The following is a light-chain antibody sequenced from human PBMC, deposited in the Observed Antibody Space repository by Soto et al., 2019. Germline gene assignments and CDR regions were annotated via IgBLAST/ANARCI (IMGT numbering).Light chain of an antibody. V-gene: IGKV1-39*01. CDR3: PQSYTTLFT. CDR1: QSISNY. CDR2: AAS. J-gene: IGKJ3*01. Sequence: DIQMTQSPSSLSASVGDRVTITCRASQSISNYLNWYQQKPGKAPKLLIYAASSLQSGVPSRFSGSGSGTEFPLPNRRLPTEDFSTYSRPQSYTTLFTFGPGTNVDI.